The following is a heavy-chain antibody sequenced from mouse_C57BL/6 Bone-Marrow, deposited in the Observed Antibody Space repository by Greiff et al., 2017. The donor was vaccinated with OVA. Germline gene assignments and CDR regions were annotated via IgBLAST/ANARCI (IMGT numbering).Heavy chain of an antibody. J-gene: IGHJ1*03. CDR1: GFTFSDYG. CDR2: ISRGSSTI. V-gene: IGHV5-17*01. Sequence: EVKVVESGGGLVKPGGSLKLSCAASGFTFSDYGMHWVRQAPEKGLEWVAYISRGSSTIYYADTVKGRFTISRDNAKNTLFLQMTSLRFEDTAMYYCARINYWYFDVWGTGTTVTVSS. CDR3: ARINYWYFDV.